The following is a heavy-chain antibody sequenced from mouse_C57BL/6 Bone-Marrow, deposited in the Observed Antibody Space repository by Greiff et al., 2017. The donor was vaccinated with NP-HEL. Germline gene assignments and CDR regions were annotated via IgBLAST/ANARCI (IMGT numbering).Heavy chain of an antibody. D-gene: IGHD2-5*01. J-gene: IGHJ2*01. V-gene: IGHV14-4*01. CDR2: IDPENGDT. CDR3: TTRDSNDY. CDR1: GFNIKDDY. Sequence: EVKLVESGAELVRPGASVKLSCTASGFNIKDDYMHWVKQRPEQGLEWIGWIDPENGDTEYTSKFQGKATITADTSSNTAYLQLSSLTSEDTAVYYCTTRDSNDYWGQGTTLTVSS.